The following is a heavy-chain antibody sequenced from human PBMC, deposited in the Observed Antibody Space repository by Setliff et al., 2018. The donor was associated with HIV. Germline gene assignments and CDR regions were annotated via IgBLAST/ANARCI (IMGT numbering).Heavy chain of an antibody. J-gene: IGHJ1*01. Sequence: LSLTCAVYGASFSGYYWSWIRQPPGKGLEWIGEINLSRSTDYNPSLKSRVTISVDTSKNQFSLRLSSVTAADTAVYYCARAGYYGSTSYWEYFQHWGQGTLVTVSS. CDR3: ARAGYYGSTSYWEYFQH. CDR2: INLSRST. V-gene: IGHV4-34*01. D-gene: IGHD3-22*01. CDR1: GASFSGYY.